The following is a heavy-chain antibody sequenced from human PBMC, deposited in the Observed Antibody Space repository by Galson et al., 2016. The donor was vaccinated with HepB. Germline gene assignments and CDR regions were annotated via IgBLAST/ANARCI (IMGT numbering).Heavy chain of an antibody. CDR2: IYQNGTS. CDR3: AREVHDPWAFE. V-gene: IGHV4-39*02. D-gene: IGHD1-1*01. J-gene: IGHJ4*02. CDR1: GASMRSSEYW. Sequence: LSLTCTVSGASMRSSEYWWGWIRQPPGKGLEWIANIYQNGTSNYNPSLKSRVTIFVDTSKNQFSLNLRSVTAADTAVYYCAREVHDPWAFEGGQGYLVTVSS.